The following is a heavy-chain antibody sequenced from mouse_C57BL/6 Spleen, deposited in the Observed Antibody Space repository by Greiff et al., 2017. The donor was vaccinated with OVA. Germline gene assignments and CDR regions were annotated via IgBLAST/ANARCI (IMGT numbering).Heavy chain of an antibody. J-gene: IGHJ3*01. CDR1: GYSITSGYY. Sequence: EVQLVESGPGLVKPSQSLSLTCSVTGYSITSGYYWNWIRQFPGNKLEWMGYISYDGSNNYNPSLKNRISITRDTSKNQFFLKLNSVTTEDTATYYCASRLAWFAYWGQGTLVTVSA. V-gene: IGHV3-6*01. CDR3: ASRLAWFAY. CDR2: ISYDGSN.